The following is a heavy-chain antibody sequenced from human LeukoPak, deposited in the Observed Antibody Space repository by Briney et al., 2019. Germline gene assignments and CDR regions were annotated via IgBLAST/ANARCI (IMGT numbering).Heavy chain of an antibody. V-gene: IGHV1-18*01. Sequence: ASVKVSCKASGYTFTSYGISWVRQAPGQGLEWMGWISAYNGNTNYAQKLQGRVTMTTDTSTSTAYMELGSLRSDDTAVYYCARDHDEGSSPYYFDYWGQGTLVTVSS. CDR1: GYTFTSYG. J-gene: IGHJ4*02. CDR3: ARDHDEGSSPYYFDY. CDR2: ISAYNGNT. D-gene: IGHD6-6*01.